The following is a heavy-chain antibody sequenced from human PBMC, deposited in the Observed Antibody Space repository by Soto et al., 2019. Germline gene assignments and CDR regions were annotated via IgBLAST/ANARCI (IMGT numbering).Heavy chain of an antibody. D-gene: IGHD3-9*01. CDR2: IYYSGST. CDR1: GGSISSYY. V-gene: IGHV4-59*01. Sequence: PSETLSLTCTVSGGSISSYYWSWIRQPPGKGLEWIGYIYYSGSTNYNPSLKSRVTISVDMSKNQFSLKLSSVTAADTAVYYCARGDYDILTGYLRTNWFDPWGQGTLVTVSS. CDR3: ARGDYDILTGYLRTNWFDP. J-gene: IGHJ5*02.